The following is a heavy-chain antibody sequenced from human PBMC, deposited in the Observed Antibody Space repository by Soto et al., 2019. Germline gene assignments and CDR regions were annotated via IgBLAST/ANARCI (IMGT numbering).Heavy chain of an antibody. CDR3: ARFRLGSSGWPYFDY. J-gene: IGHJ4*02. CDR2: INSDGSST. D-gene: IGHD6-19*01. Sequence: GGSLRLSCAASGFTFSSYWMHWVRQAPGKGLVWVSRINSDGSSTSYADSVKGRFTISRDNAKNTLYPQMNSLRAEDTAVYYCARFRLGSSGWPYFDYWGQGTLVTVSS. CDR1: GFTFSSYW. V-gene: IGHV3-74*01.